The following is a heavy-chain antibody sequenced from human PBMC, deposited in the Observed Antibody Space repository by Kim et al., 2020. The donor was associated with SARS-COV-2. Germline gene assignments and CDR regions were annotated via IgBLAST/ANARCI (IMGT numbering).Heavy chain of an antibody. V-gene: IGHV4-59*01. CDR1: GGSISSYY. CDR3: ARLNEGYSSSTFDY. D-gene: IGHD6-13*01. Sequence: SETLSLTCTVSGGSISSYYWSWIRQPPGKGLEWIGYIYYSGSTNYNPSLKSRVTISVDTSKNQFSLKLSSVTAADTAVYYCARLNEGYSSSTFDYWGQGTLVTVSS. CDR2: IYYSGST. J-gene: IGHJ4*02.